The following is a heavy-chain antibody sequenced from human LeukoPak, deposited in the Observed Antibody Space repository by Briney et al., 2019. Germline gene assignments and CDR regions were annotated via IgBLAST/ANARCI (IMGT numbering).Heavy chain of an antibody. Sequence: PGGSLRLSCAASGFTFSSYSMNRVRQAPGKGLEWVSSISSSSYIYYADSVKGRFTISRDNAKNSLYLQMNSLRAEDTAVYYCATSAFDSSGYYSYWGQGTLVTVSS. CDR2: ISSSSYI. V-gene: IGHV3-21*01. D-gene: IGHD3-22*01. CDR3: ATSAFDSSGYYSY. CDR1: GFTFSSYS. J-gene: IGHJ4*02.